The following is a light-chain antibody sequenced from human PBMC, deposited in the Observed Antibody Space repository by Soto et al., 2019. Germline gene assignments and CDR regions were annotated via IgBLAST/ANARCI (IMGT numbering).Light chain of an antibody. CDR1: QSVSSSY. CDR3: QQYGSSPYT. CDR2: CAS. Sequence: EIVLTQSPGTLSLSPGERATLSCRASQSVSSSYLAWYQHKPGQAPRLLIYCASSRATGIPDSFSGSGSGTDFTLTISRLEPEDFAVYYCQQYGSSPYTFGQGTKLEIK. J-gene: IGKJ2*01. V-gene: IGKV3-20*01.